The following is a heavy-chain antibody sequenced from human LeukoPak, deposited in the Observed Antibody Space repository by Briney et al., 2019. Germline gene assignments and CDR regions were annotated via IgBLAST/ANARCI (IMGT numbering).Heavy chain of an antibody. D-gene: IGHD1-26*01. CDR2: IYYSGST. J-gene: IGHJ4*02. V-gene: IGHV4-39*06. CDR1: GGSISSSSYY. Sequence: SETLSLTCTVSGGSISSSSYYWGWIRQPPGKGLEWIGSIYYSGSTYYNPSLKSRVTISVDTSKNQFPLKLSSVTAADTAVYYCARLSGSYFFDYWGQGTLVTVSS. CDR3: ARLSGSYFFDY.